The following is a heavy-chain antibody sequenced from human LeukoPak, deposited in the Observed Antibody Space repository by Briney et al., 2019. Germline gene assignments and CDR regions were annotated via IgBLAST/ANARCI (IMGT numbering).Heavy chain of an antibody. CDR3: AKDLRGTTVTTFDY. Sequence: PGGSLRLSCAASGFTFSSYGMHWVRQAAGKGLEWVAFIRYDGSNKYYADSVKGRFTISRDNSKNTLYLQMNSLRAEDTAVYYCAKDLRGTTVTTFDYWGQGTLVTVSS. CDR2: IRYDGSNK. D-gene: IGHD4-17*01. J-gene: IGHJ4*02. CDR1: GFTFSSYG. V-gene: IGHV3-30*02.